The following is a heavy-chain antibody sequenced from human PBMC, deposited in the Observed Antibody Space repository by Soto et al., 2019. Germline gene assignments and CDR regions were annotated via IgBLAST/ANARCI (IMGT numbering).Heavy chain of an antibody. Sequence: QLQLQESGPGLVKPSETLSLTCIVSGGSISSSVYYWGWLRQPPGKGLEWIGNIFYSGSPSYNPSLKSRLTITVDTFKNQFSLRLTSVTAADTAMYYCARTRPHTIFEVIVPYYFDPWGQGTLVTVSS. J-gene: IGHJ5*02. CDR2: IFYSGSP. CDR1: GGSISSSVYY. CDR3: ARTRPHTIFEVIVPYYFDP. D-gene: IGHD3-3*01. V-gene: IGHV4-39*01.